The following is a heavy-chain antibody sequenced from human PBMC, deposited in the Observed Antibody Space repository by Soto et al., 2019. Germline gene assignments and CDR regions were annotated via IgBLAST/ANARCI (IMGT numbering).Heavy chain of an antibody. D-gene: IGHD2-21*01. Sequence: EVQLVESGGGLVQPGRSLRLSCVASGFTFDEYAVHWVRQAPGKGLEWVSGISWDSGSINYAASVRGRFTVSRDNAKNSLYLHMTSLGFGDTAFYYCANIVARHSLVPVFDQWGQGALVTVSS. CDR3: ANIVARHSLVPVFDQ. J-gene: IGHJ4*02. V-gene: IGHV3-9*01. CDR1: GFTFDEYA. CDR2: ISWDSGSI.